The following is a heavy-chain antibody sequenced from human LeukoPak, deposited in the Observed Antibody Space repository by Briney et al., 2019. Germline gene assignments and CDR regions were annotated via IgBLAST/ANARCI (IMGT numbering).Heavy chain of an antibody. CDR3: AKRVGGVNNFDY. V-gene: IGHV3-23*01. CDR1: GFSFSSYA. D-gene: IGHD3-16*01. CDR2: ISVSGGLT. Sequence: GGSLRLSSAASGFSFSSYAMGWVRQAPGKGLEWVSSISVSGGLTYYADSLEGRFTISRDNSNNTLYLQMNSLRAEDTAVYYCAKRVGGVNNFDYWGQGTLVTVSS. J-gene: IGHJ4*02.